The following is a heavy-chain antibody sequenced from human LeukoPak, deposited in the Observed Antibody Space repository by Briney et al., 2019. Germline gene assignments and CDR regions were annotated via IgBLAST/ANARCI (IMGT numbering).Heavy chain of an antibody. CDR3: ASCIAARPDDAFDI. CDR1: GYTFTGYY. CDR2: INPNSGGT. D-gene: IGHD6-6*01. J-gene: IGHJ3*02. Sequence: ASVKVSCTASGYTFTGYYMHWVRQAPGQGLEWMGWINPNSGGTNYAQKFQGRVTMTRDTSISTAYMELSRLRSDDTAVYYCASCIAARPDDAFDIWGQGTMVIVSS. V-gene: IGHV1-2*02.